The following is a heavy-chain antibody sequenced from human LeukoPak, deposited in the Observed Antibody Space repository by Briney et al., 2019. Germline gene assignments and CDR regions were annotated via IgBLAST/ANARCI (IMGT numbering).Heavy chain of an antibody. Sequence: SGGSLRLSCAASGFTFSSYSMNWVRQAPGKGLEWVSSISSSSSYIYYADSVKGRFTISRDNAKNSLYLQMNSLRAEDTAVYYCARDHSNRITSFWDYWGQGTLVTVSS. CDR3: ARDHSNRITSFWDY. V-gene: IGHV3-21*01. CDR2: ISSSSSYI. CDR1: GFTFSSYS. D-gene: IGHD3-9*01. J-gene: IGHJ4*02.